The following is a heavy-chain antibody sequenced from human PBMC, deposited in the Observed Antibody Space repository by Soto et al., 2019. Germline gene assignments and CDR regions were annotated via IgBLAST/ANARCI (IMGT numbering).Heavy chain of an antibody. CDR3: ARGPYYDFWSGYLNWYFDL. V-gene: IGHV4-34*01. J-gene: IGHJ2*01. CDR2: INHSGST. D-gene: IGHD3-3*01. CDR1: GGSFSGYY. Sequence: QVQLQQWGAGLLKPSETLSLTCAVYGGSFSGYYWSWIRQPPGKGLEWIGEINHSGSTNYNPSLKSRVTISVDTSKNQFSLKLGSVTAADTAVYYCARGPYYDFWSGYLNWYFDLWGRGTLVTVSS.